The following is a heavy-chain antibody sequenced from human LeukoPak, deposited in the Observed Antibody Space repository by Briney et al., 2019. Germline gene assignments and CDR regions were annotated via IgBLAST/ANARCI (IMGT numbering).Heavy chain of an antibody. Sequence: GGSLRLSCSASGFTFTTYGMNWVRQAPGKGLEWVSGIGGSGTRTYYADSVKGRFTISRDNSKNTLYLQMNSLRVEDTAVYYCAKLGSSTAQGYWGQGTLVTVSS. CDR1: GFTFTTYG. V-gene: IGHV3-23*01. CDR2: IGGSGTRT. D-gene: IGHD6-13*01. J-gene: IGHJ4*02. CDR3: AKLGSSTAQGY.